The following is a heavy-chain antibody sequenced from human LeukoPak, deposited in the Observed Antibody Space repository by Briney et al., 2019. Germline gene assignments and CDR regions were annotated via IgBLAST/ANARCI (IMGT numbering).Heavy chain of an antibody. D-gene: IGHD3-22*01. V-gene: IGHV3-33*06. J-gene: IGHJ4*02. CDR2: IWCDGSNK. Sequence: PGGSLRLSCAASGFTFSSYGMHWGRQAPGKGLELVAVIWCDGSNKYYADSVKGRFTISRDNSKNTLYLQMHSLRAEDTAVYYCAKDSYYDSSGYYRWGQGTLVTVSS. CDR1: GFTFSSYG. CDR3: AKDSYYDSSGYYR.